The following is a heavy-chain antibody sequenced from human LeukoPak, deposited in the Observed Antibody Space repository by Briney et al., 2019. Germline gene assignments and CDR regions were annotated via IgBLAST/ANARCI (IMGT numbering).Heavy chain of an antibody. Sequence: SETLSLTCAVYGGSFSGYYWSWIRQPPGKGLEWIGEINHSGSTNYNPSLKSRVTISVDTSKNQFSLKLSSVTAADTAVYYCARRRGYSGYVSQDAFDIWGQGTMVTVSS. D-gene: IGHD5-12*01. CDR3: ARRRGYSGYVSQDAFDI. J-gene: IGHJ3*02. CDR2: INHSGST. V-gene: IGHV4-34*01. CDR1: GGSFSGYY.